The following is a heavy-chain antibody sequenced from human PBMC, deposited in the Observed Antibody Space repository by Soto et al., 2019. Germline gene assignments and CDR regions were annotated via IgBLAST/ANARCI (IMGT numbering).Heavy chain of an antibody. V-gene: IGHV4-30-4*01. CDR3: ATESGSTYGYFDY. CDR2: ISNSGST. Sequence: SETLSLTCTVSGGSVTSDEDYWGWIRQSPGKGLEWIGYISNSGSTGYNPSLKTRLSMSVDRSKNQFTLRLTSVTAADTAVYFCATESGSTYGYFDYWGQGTQVTVSS. D-gene: IGHD4-17*01. CDR1: GGSVTSDEDY. J-gene: IGHJ4*02.